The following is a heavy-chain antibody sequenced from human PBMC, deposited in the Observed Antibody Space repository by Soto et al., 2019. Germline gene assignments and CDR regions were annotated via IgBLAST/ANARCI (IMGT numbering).Heavy chain of an antibody. CDR2: MNPNSGNT. CDR1: GYTFTSYD. D-gene: IGHD4-17*01. V-gene: IGHV1-8*01. J-gene: IGHJ5*02. Sequence: QVQLVQSGAEVKKPGASVKVSCKASGYTFTSYDINWVRQATGQGLEYLGWMNPNSGNTGYVQKFQGRVTMTWDSSXXTAYMGLSSLRSEDTAVYFCARGVKYGAYSRWFDPWGQGTLVTVSS. CDR3: ARGVKYGAYSRWFDP.